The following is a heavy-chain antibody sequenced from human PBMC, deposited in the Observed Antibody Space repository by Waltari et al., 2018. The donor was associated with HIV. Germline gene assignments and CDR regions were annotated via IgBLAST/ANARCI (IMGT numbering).Heavy chain of an antibody. V-gene: IGHV1-2*02. CDR2: INPYSGGK. CDR3: ARVFRGTVNYFDSRLGH. CDR1: GYTFSDYY. D-gene: IGHD3-22*01. J-gene: IGHJ5*02. Sequence: QVQLVQSGAEVKKPGASVKVSCKASGYTFSDYYMHWVRQAPGQGLEWMGWINPYSGGKRYAKKFQGRVTMTRDTASSTAYMELSRLRFDDTAVYYCARVFRGTVNYFDSRLGHWGQGTLVTVSS.